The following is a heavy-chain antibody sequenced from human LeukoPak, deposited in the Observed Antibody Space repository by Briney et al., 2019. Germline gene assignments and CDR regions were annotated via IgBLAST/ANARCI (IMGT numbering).Heavy chain of an antibody. CDR2: IYHSGST. CDR1: GYSITSAYY. CDR3: ARESGSAGWFDP. J-gene: IGHJ5*02. Sequence: PSETLSLTCTVSGYSITSAYYWGWIRQPPGKGLEWIGSIYHSGSTYYNPSLKSRVTISVHTSNNQLSLKLSSVTATDTAVYYCARESGSAGWFDPWGQGTLVTVSS. V-gene: IGHV4-38-2*02. D-gene: IGHD1-26*01.